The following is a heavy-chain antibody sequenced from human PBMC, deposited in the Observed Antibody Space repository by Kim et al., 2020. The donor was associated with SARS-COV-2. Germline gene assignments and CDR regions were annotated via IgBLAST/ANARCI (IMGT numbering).Heavy chain of an antibody. V-gene: IGHV3-23*01. J-gene: IGHJ1*01. CDR2: VFGIGDTT. CDR3: VKGPWTSASPPGH. CDR1: GFTVSTYA. D-gene: IGHD3-10*01. Sequence: GGSLRLSCAASGFTVSTYAMSWVRQAPGKGLEWVSEVFGIGDTTYYADSVKGRFTISRDSSHNTLYLQMNSLRAEDTAGYYCVKGPWTSASPPGHWGQGT.